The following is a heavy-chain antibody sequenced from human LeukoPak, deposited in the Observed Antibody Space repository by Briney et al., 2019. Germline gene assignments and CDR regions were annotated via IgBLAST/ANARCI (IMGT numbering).Heavy chain of an antibody. CDR1: GFTFSNYW. D-gene: IGHD2-21*01. CDR3: AGGGRENNYGLLDD. CDR2: INSDGGTT. J-gene: IGHJ4*02. Sequence: PGGSLRLSCAASGFTFSNYWMHWVRQAPGKGLVWVSRINSDGGTTDYADSVKGRFTISRDNAKNTLYLQMNSLRAEDTAVYYCAGGGRENNYGLLDDWGQGTLVTVSS. V-gene: IGHV3-74*01.